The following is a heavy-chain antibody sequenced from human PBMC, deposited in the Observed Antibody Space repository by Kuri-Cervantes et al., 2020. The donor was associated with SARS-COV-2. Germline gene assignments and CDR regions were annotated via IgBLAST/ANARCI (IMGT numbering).Heavy chain of an antibody. CDR1: GYSISSGYY. D-gene: IGHD6-19*01. CDR2: IYHSGST. Sequence: GSLRLSCAVSGYSISSGYYWGWIRQPPGKGLEWIGSIYHSGSTNYNPSLKSRVTISVDTSKNQFSLKLSSVTAADTAVYYCARDGSVARYPRTAFDIWGQGTMVTVSS. V-gene: IGHV4-38-2*02. CDR3: ARDGSVARYPRTAFDI. J-gene: IGHJ3*02.